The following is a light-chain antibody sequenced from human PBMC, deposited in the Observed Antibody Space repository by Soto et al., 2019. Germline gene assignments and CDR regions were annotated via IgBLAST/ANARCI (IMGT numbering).Light chain of an antibody. V-gene: IGKV3-15*01. CDR1: QSIDD. J-gene: IGKJ2*01. CDR2: SIS. CDR3: QQCSSLPYT. Sequence: EIVMTQSPATLSVSPGERATLSCRASQSIDDFVWYQQKPGQPPRLLIDSISTRANGITARFSGSGSGTEFTLTISNLQSEDFAVYYCQQCSSLPYTFGQGTKLEIK.